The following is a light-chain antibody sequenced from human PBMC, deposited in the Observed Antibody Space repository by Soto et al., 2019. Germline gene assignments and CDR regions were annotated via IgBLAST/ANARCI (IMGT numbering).Light chain of an antibody. V-gene: IGKV3-20*01. J-gene: IGKJ1*01. CDR1: QSVSSSF. CDR2: GAS. CDR3: QHYGTSLWT. Sequence: EIMLTQSPGTLSLSPGERATLSCRASQSVSSSFLAWYQQKPGQAPRLLIYGASSRATGIPDRFSCSGSGTDFTLTISRLEPEAFARYLCQHYGTSLWTFGQGTKVEIK.